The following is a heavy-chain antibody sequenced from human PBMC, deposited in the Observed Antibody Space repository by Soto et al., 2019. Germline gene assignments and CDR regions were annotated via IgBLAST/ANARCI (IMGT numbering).Heavy chain of an antibody. D-gene: IGHD3-10*01. J-gene: IGHJ5*02. CDR2: IYYTGST. CDR1: GGSMNSYY. V-gene: IGHV4-59*01. CDR3: ERSCYQHSLNSSHP. Sequence: SETLSLTCTVSGGSMNSYYWTWIRQPPGKGLEWIGYIYYTGSTDYNPSLKSRVTISVDTSKNQFSLRLRCVTAADTAGYDCERSCYQHSLNSSHPSGQATLLTVSS.